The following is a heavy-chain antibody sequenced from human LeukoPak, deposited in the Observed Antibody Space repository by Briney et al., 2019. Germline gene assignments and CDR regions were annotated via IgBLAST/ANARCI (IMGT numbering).Heavy chain of an antibody. J-gene: IGHJ4*02. CDR2: ISGSGGNT. V-gene: IGHV3-23*01. D-gene: IGHD3-10*01. Sequence: PGGSLRLSCAASGFTFSSYALSWVRQAPGKGLQWVSAISGSGGNTYYADSVKGRFTISRDNSKNTLYLQINSLRDEDTAVYYCAKGSYYYGSGSYSFDYWGQGTLVTVPS. CDR3: AKGSYYYGSGSYSFDY. CDR1: GFTFSSYA.